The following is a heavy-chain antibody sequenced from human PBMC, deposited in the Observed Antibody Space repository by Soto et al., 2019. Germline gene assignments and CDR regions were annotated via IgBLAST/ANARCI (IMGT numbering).Heavy chain of an antibody. CDR2: TRGSGGDT. Sequence: EVQLLESGGGLVQPGGSLRLSCAASGFTFSFCAMNWVRQAPGKGLEWVSSTRGSGGDTYYADSVRGRFTISRDNSKNKLYLQMNSLRVEDTAVYYCVKGHSHSYYYFDYWGQGTLVTVSS. V-gene: IGHV3-23*01. D-gene: IGHD1-26*01. CDR1: GFTFSFCA. CDR3: VKGHSHSYYYFDY. J-gene: IGHJ4*02.